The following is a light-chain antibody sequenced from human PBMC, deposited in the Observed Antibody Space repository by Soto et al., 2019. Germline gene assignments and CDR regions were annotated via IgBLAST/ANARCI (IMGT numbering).Light chain of an antibody. J-gene: IGKJ4*01. CDR1: QSVNGL. Sequence: ILLKQASATPSLSSGGKATLSCSASQSVNGLLGWYQQKPGQAPRLLIYDASKRATGIPARFSGSGFETDFTLTISSLEPEDFAVYYCQQRISWPLTFGGGTKVDIK. CDR3: QQRISWPLT. V-gene: IGKV3-11*01. CDR2: DAS.